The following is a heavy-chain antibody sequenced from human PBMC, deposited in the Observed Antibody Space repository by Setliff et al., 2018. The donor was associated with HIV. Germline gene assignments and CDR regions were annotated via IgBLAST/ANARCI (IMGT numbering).Heavy chain of an antibody. CDR1: GVSIGNYY. CDR2: IYTSGNT. D-gene: IGHD3-10*01. CDR3: AGHFYYSGSGVWAGLDS. Sequence: PSETLSLTCTVPGVSIGNYYWSWIRQPAGKGLEWIGRIYTSGNTDYNPSLKSRVTMSVDTSKKQFSLKLTSVTAADTAVYYCAGHFYYSGSGVWAGLDSWGQGTLVTVSS. J-gene: IGHJ4*02. V-gene: IGHV4-4*07.